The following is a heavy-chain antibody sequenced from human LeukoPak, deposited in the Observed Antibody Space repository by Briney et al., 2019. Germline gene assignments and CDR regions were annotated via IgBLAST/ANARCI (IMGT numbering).Heavy chain of an antibody. CDR1: GGSISSSSYY. CDR3: ARVITSGWYYFDS. Sequence: SETLSLTCSVSGGSISSSSYYWGWIRQPPGKGLEWIGNIYYSGNTYYNPSLKSRVTISVDTSKNQFSLKLSSVTAADTAVYYCARVITSGWYYFDSWGQGTLVTVSS. CDR2: IYYSGNT. J-gene: IGHJ4*02. D-gene: IGHD6-19*01. V-gene: IGHV4-39*01.